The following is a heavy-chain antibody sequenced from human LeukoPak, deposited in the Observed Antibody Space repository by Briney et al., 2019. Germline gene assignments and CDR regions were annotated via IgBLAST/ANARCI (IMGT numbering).Heavy chain of an antibody. CDR1: GYTFTSYD. V-gene: IGHV1-46*01. CDR3: ARDREQLVLVY. CDR2: INPSGGST. J-gene: IGHJ4*02. D-gene: IGHD6-6*01. Sequence: ASVKVSCKASGYTFTSYDINWVRQATGQGLEWMGIINPSGGSTSYAQKFQGRVTMTRDMSTSTVYMELSSLRSEDTAVYYCARDREQLVLVYWGQGTLVTVSS.